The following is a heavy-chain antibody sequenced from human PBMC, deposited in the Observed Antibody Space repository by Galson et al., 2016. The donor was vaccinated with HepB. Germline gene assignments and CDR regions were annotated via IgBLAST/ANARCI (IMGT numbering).Heavy chain of an antibody. CDR2: ISSSSSTI. CDR3: ACPTGGNWTDY. V-gene: IGHV3-48*01. J-gene: IGHJ4*02. D-gene: IGHD1-1*01. Sequence: SLRLSCAASGFTFSSYSMNWVRQAPGKGLEWVSYISSSSSTIYYADSVKGRFTISRDNAKNSLYLQMNSLRVEDTAVYYCACPTGGNWTDYWGQGTLVTVSS. CDR1: GFTFSSYS.